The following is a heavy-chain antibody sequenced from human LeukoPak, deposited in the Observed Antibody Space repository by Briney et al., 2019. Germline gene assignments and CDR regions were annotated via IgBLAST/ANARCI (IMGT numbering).Heavy chain of an antibody. D-gene: IGHD3-22*01. V-gene: IGHV1-69*05. J-gene: IGHJ4*02. CDR2: IIPIFGTA. CDR1: GGTFSSYA. Sequence: GASVKVSCKASGGTFSSYAISWVRQAPGQGLEWMGRIIPIFGTANYAQKFQGRVTITTDESTSTAYMELSRLRSDDTAVYYCARGRYDSSGFTFDYWGQGTLVTVSS. CDR3: ARGRYDSSGFTFDY.